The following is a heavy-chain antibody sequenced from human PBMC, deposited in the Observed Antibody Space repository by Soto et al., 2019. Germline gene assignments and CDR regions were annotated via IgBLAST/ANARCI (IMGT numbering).Heavy chain of an antibody. D-gene: IGHD3-10*01. Sequence: QVQLVQSGAEVKKPGASVKVSCKASGYTFTSYGISWVRQAPAQGPEWTGWINVYNGNTNYAQKLQGRVTMTTDTPTSTAYLDLRSLRSDDTAVYFCARDTSRGEYDYWGQGTLVTVSS. CDR3: ARDTSRGEYDY. CDR1: GYTFTSYG. J-gene: IGHJ4*02. CDR2: INVYNGNT. V-gene: IGHV1-18*01.